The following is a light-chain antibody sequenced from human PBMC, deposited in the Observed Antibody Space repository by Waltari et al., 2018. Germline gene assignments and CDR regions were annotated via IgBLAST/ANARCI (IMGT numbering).Light chain of an antibody. CDR2: GKD. V-gene: IGLV3-19*01. J-gene: IGLJ1*01. CDR3: YCRDSNTDRLGV. CDR1: SLSTYY. Sequence: SSELTQDPPVSVALGQTVRITCQGESLSTYYASWYQQKPGQPPVLVFYGKDNRPSGISDRFSGSNSGNTASLTITGAQAEDEADYYCYCRDSNTDRLGVFGAGTKVTVL.